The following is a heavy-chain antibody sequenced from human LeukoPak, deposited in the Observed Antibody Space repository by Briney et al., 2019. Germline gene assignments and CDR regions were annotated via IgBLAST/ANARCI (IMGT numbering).Heavy chain of an antibody. CDR1: GGSISSSSYY. CDR3: AREESIGRYQFLHDY. CDR2: IYYSGST. J-gene: IGHJ4*02. V-gene: IGHV4-39*07. D-gene: IGHD1-26*01. Sequence: SETLSLTCTVSGGSISSSSYYWGWIRQPPGKGLEWIGSIYYSGSTYYNPSLKSRVTISVDTSKNQFSLKLSSVTAADTAVYYCAREESIGRYQFLHDYWGQGTLVTVSS.